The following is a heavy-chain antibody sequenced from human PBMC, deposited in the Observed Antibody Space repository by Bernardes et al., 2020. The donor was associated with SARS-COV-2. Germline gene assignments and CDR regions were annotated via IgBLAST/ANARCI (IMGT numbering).Heavy chain of an antibody. D-gene: IGHD2-15*01. CDR2: IYYSGST. Sequence: SETLSLTCTVSGGSISTSNYYWGWIRQPPGKGLEWIGSIYYSGSTYYNPSLKSRVTISVDTSKDQFPLRLSSVTAADTAVYYCARCWAVGAANYWGQGTLVTVSS. J-gene: IGHJ4*02. CDR3: ARCWAVGAANY. CDR1: GGSISTSNYY. V-gene: IGHV4-39*01.